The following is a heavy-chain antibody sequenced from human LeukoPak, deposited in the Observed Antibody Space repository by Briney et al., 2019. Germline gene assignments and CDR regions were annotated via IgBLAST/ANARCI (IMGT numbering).Heavy chain of an antibody. D-gene: IGHD3-22*01. J-gene: IGHJ1*01. CDR1: GFTFSTYW. CDR2: IKSDGST. V-gene: IGHV3-74*01. CDR3: ARAPSEIGGYYPEYFRH. Sequence: GGSLRLSCAASGFTFSTYWMHWVRQAPGKGLVWVSRIKSDGSTNYTDSVKGRFTISRDNAKNTVSLQMNSLRPEDTGVYYCARAPSEIGGYYPEYFRHWGQGTLVTVSS.